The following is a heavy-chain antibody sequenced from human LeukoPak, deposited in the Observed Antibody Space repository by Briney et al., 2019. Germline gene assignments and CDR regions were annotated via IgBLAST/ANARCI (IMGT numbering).Heavy chain of an antibody. CDR2: IYHSGST. CDR3: ARTPGYDYVWGSYPDAFDI. D-gene: IGHD3-16*02. V-gene: IGHV4-59*12. J-gene: IGHJ3*02. CDR1: GGSISSYY. Sequence: SETLSLTCTVSGGSISSYYWSWIRQPPGKGLEWIGYIYHSGSTYYNPSLKSRVTISVDRSKNQFSLKLSSVTAADTAVYYCARTPGYDYVWGSYPDAFDIWGQGTMVTVSS.